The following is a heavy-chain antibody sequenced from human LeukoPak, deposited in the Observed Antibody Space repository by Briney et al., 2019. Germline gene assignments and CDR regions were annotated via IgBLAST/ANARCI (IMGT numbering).Heavy chain of an antibody. CDR3: ASVPHITMVRGVTNRYYYYYGMDV. J-gene: IGHJ6*02. CDR2: IYYSRST. D-gene: IGHD3-10*01. CDR1: GGSISSYY. V-gene: IGHV4-59*08. Sequence: KPSETLSLTCTVSGGSISSYYWSWIRQPPGEGLEWIGHIYYSRSTNYNPSLKSRVTISVDTSKNQFSLKLSSVTAADTAVYYCASVPHITMVRGVTNRYYYYYGMDVWGQGTTVTVSS.